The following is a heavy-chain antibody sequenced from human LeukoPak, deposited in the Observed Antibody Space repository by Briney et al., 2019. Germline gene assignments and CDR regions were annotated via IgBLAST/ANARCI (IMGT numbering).Heavy chain of an antibody. V-gene: IGHV4-39*01. D-gene: IGHD5-12*01. CDR2: IYYTGST. CDR3: VSQRGSSGYDPLHY. J-gene: IGHJ4*02. CDR1: GDSISSSNYY. Sequence: SETLSLTCSVSGDSISSSNYYWGWIRQPPGKGLEWIGSIYYTGSTYYNPSLQSRAAIFLDTSANQFSLILTSLTAADTAVYYCVSQRGSSGYDPLHYWGQGTLVTVSS.